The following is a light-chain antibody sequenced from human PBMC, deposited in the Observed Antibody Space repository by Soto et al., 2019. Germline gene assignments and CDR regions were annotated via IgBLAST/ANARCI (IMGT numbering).Light chain of an antibody. CDR1: QSVNNR. Sequence: IQMTQSPSTLSASEGDRVIITCRPSQSVNNRLAWYQQRPGKAPKLLIYLASTLESGVPSRFSGSGSGTEFTLTISSLQPDDSATYYCQHYKEYQWTFGQGTKVEIK. CDR2: LAS. J-gene: IGKJ1*01. CDR3: QHYKEYQWT. V-gene: IGKV1-5*03.